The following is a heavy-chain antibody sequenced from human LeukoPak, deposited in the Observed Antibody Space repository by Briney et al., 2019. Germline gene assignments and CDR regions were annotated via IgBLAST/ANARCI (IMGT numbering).Heavy chain of an antibody. V-gene: IGHV1-69*05. CDR2: LIPLFGRT. Sequence: ASVTVSDTPSEHTFIIYVINWVRQAPGQGVEGRGGLIPLFGRTNYANDVQERGTITTDEATTTAYMELNKRRAGDTAIYYCARAGVPRAGHEDSSNYYEGGYYFAYWGQGTLVTVSS. CDR3: ARAGVPRAGHEDSSNYYEGGYYFAY. CDR1: EHTFIIYV. J-gene: IGHJ4*02. D-gene: IGHD4-11*01.